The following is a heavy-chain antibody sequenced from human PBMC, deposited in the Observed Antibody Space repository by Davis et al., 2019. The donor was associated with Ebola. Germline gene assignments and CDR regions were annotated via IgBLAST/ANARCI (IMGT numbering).Heavy chain of an antibody. Sequence: ASVKVSCKASGYTFTNYYMHWVRQAPGQGLEWVGMINPNDGRTIYAQKFQGRVTMIRDTSTSTVYMELSSLRSEDTAVYYCARGTCNGGNCYEVEYGGSMDVWGKGTTVTVSS. V-gene: IGHV1-46*01. CDR1: GYTFTNYY. CDR2: INPNDGRT. CDR3: ARGTCNGGNCYEVEYGGSMDV. J-gene: IGHJ6*04. D-gene: IGHD2-15*01.